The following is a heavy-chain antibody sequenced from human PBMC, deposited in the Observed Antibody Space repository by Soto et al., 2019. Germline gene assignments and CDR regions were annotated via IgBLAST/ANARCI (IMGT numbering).Heavy chain of an antibody. Sequence: PSETLSLTCTVSGGSVSSGSYYWSWIRQPPGKGLEWIGYIYYSGSTNYNPSLKSRVTISVDTSKNQFSLKLSSVTAEDTAVYYCARDFLPDIVATINNWFDPWGQGTLVTVSS. J-gene: IGHJ5*02. CDR3: ARDFLPDIVATINNWFDP. CDR1: GGSVSSGSYY. V-gene: IGHV4-61*01. D-gene: IGHD5-12*01. CDR2: IYYSGST.